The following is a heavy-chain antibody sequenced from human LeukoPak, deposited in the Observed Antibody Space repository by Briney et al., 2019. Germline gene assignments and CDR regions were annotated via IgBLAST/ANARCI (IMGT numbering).Heavy chain of an antibody. Sequence: ASVKVSCKASGYTFTGYYMHWVRQAPGQGLEWMGRINPNSGGTNYAQKFQGRVTMTRDTSISTAYMELSRLRSDDTAVYYCATATGQQLATRPFDYWGQGTLVTVSS. CDR2: INPNSGGT. D-gene: IGHD6-13*01. V-gene: IGHV1-2*06. CDR1: GYTFTGYY. J-gene: IGHJ4*02. CDR3: ATATGQQLATRPFDY.